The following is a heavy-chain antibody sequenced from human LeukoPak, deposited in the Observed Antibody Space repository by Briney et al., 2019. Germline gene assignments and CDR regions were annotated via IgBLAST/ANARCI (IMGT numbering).Heavy chain of an antibody. J-gene: IGHJ4*02. CDR3: ARGPYCGGDCYFDS. V-gene: IGHV4-4*02. CDR1: GGSISSSNW. Sequence: PSGTLSLTCAVSGGSISSSNWWSWVRQPPGKGLEWIGYIYYGGTTNYNPSLKTRLTISLDTSKNQFSLKLSSVTAADTAVYYCARGPYCGGDCYFDSWGQGTLVTVSS. D-gene: IGHD2-21*01. CDR2: IYYGGTT.